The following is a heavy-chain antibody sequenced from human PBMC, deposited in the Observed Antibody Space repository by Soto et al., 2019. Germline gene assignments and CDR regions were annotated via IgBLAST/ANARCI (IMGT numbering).Heavy chain of an antibody. J-gene: IGHJ4*02. CDR3: IGTYSGSSMRFDY. V-gene: IGHV3-15*01. D-gene: IGHD5-12*01. CDR2: VKSKTDGGTI. CDR1: GFTFSSYA. Sequence: GGSLRLSCSASGFTFSSYAMHWVRQAPGKGLEWVGRVKSKTDGGTIDYAAPVKDRFTISRDDSKNTLYLQMNSLKTEDTAVYYCIGTYSGSSMRFDYWGQGTLVTVSS.